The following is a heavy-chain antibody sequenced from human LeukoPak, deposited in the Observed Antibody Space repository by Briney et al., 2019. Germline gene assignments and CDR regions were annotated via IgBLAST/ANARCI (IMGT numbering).Heavy chain of an antibody. V-gene: IGHV4-59*01. CDR3: AREDCSSTSCLFDP. D-gene: IGHD2-2*01. CDR2: MHYSGST. J-gene: IGHJ5*02. CDR1: GGSISSYY. Sequence: SETLSLTCTVSGGSISSYYWSWIRQPPGKGLEWIGYMHYSGSTSYNPSLRGRVTISLDTSKNQFSLKLSSVTAADTAVYYCAREDCSSTSCLFDPWGQGTLVTVSS.